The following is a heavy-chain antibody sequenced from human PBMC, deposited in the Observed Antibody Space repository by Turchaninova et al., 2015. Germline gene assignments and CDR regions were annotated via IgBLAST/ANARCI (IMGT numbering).Heavy chain of an antibody. CDR3: ARGPTVTLFDY. Sequence: GAGLLKPSETLSLTCAVYGGSFSGYYWSWFRQPPGKGLEWIGENTHSGSTNYNTTLKRRVTISVETSKNQFSLKLRSVTAADTAVYYCARGPTVTLFDYWGQGTLVTVSS. CDR1: GGSFSGYY. D-gene: IGHD4-17*01. CDR2: NTHSGST. J-gene: IGHJ4*02. V-gene: IGHV4-34*01.